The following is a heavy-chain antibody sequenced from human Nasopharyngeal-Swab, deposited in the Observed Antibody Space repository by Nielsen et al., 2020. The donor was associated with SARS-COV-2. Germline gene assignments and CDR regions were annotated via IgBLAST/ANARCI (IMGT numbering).Heavy chain of an antibody. CDR2: INTNTGNP. Sequence: ASVKVSCKASGYTFTSYAMNWVRQAPGQGLEWMGWINTNTGNPTYAQGFTGRFAFSLDTSVSTAYLQISSLKAEDTAVYYCARDLAAVYYDSSDYDYWGQGTLVTVSS. CDR3: ARDLAAVYYDSSDYDY. D-gene: IGHD3-22*01. V-gene: IGHV7-4-1*02. J-gene: IGHJ4*02. CDR1: GYTFTSYA.